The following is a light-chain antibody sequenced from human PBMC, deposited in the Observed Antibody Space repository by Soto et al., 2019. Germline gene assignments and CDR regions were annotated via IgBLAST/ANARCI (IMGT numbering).Light chain of an antibody. Sequence: EIVLTQSPGTLSLSPGERATLSCRASQSVSSSYLAWYQQKPGQAPRLLISGASSRATGIPDRFSGSGSGTDFTLTISRLEPEDFAVYYCQQYGSSPPQLTFGGGTKVEIK. CDR1: QSVSSSY. CDR2: GAS. V-gene: IGKV3-20*01. J-gene: IGKJ4*01. CDR3: QQYGSSPPQLT.